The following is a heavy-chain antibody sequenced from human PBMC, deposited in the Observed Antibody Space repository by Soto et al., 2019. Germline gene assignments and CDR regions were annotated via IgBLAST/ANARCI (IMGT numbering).Heavy chain of an antibody. CDR1: GYSFTSYW. CDR3: ARVDSEYYYYGMDV. D-gene: IGHD3-9*01. V-gene: IGHV5-10-1*01. CDR2: IEPSDSYT. J-gene: IGHJ6*02. Sequence: PGESLKISCKGSGYSFTSYWISLLRQIPWKGLEWMGRIEPSDSYTNYSPSFQGHVTISADKSISTAYLQWSSLKASDTAMYYCARVDSEYYYYGMDVWGQGTTLTVSS.